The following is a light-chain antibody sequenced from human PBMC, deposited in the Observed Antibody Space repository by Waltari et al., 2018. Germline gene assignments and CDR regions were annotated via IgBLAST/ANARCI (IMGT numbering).Light chain of an antibody. V-gene: IGLV1-40*01. Sequence: SVLTQPPSMSGAPGQRVSISCTGSNSNIGGYYIQWYQQLPGTAPKLLIFEAYKRPSGVSDRFSGSQSGTSASLTITGLQSEDEADYYCQSYDNNLNTVLFGGGTRLTVL. J-gene: IGLJ2*01. CDR1: NSNIGGYY. CDR2: EAY. CDR3: QSYDNNLNTVL.